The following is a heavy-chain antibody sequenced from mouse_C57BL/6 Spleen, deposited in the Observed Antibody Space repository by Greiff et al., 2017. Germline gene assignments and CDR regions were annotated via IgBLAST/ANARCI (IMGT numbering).Heavy chain of an antibody. D-gene: IGHD1-2*01. CDR1: GYTFTSYW. J-gene: IGHJ4*01. CDR3: ARSPILLRHMDY. CDR2: INPSNGGT. Sequence: VQLQQPGTELVKPGASVKLSCKASGYTFTSYWMHWVRQRPGQGLEWIGNINPSNGGTNYNEKFKSKATLTVDKSSSTAYMQLSSLTSEDSAVYCCARSPILLRHMDYWGQGTSVTVSS. V-gene: IGHV1-53*01.